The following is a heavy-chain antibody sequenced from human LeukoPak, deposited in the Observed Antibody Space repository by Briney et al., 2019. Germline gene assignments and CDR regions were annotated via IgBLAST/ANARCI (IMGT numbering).Heavy chain of an antibody. CDR3: AKDLWSGYSPGFFDY. CDR1: GFTFSSYG. V-gene: IGHV3-30*18. D-gene: IGHD3-3*01. Sequence: PGGSLRLSCAASGFTFSSYGMHWVRQAPGKGLEWVAVISYDGSNKYYADSVKGRFTISRDNSKNTLYLQMNSLRAEDTAVYYCAKDLWSGYSPGFFDYWGQGTLVTVSS. CDR2: ISYDGSNK. J-gene: IGHJ4*02.